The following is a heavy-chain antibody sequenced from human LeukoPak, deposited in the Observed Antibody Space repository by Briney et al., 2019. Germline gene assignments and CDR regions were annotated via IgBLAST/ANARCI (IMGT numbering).Heavy chain of an antibody. CDR3: ARQYYYDSSGYGVWFDP. CDR1: GGSISCYY. CDR2: IYYSGST. J-gene: IGHJ5*02. D-gene: IGHD3-22*01. Sequence: SETLSLTCTVSGGSISCYYWSWIRQSPGKGLEWIGYIYYSGSTNYNPSLKSRVTISVDTSKNQFSLKLSSVTAADTAVYYCARQYYYDSSGYGVWFDPWGQGTLVTVSS. V-gene: IGHV4-59*08.